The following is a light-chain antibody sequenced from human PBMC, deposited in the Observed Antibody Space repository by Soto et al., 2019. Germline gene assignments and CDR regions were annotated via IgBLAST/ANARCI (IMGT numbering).Light chain of an antibody. CDR3: VLYMGNGIWV. Sequence: QTVVTQEPSFSVSPGRTVTLTCGLSSGSVSTSYYPRWYQQTPGQAPRTLIYSTNSRSSGVPDRFSGSILGNKAALTITGAQADDESDYYCVLYMGNGIWVFGGGTKLTVL. CDR1: SGSVSTSYY. CDR2: STN. J-gene: IGLJ3*02. V-gene: IGLV8-61*01.